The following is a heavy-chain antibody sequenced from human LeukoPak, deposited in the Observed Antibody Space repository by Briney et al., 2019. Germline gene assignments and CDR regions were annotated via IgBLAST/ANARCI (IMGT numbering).Heavy chain of an antibody. Sequence: GGSLRLSCAASGFTFSSYGMHWVRQAPGKGLEWVAVISYDGSNKNYADSVKGQFTISRDNSKNTLYLQMNSLRAEDTAVYYCAKDPGRAGKSHDYWGQGTLVTVSS. CDR1: GFTFSSYG. V-gene: IGHV3-30*18. CDR2: ISYDGSNK. CDR3: AKDPGRAGKSHDY. J-gene: IGHJ4*02.